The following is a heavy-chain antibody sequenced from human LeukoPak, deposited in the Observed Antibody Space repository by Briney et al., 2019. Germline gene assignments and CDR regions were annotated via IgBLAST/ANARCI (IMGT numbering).Heavy chain of an antibody. D-gene: IGHD3-16*01. Sequence: GESLKISCKDSGYRFTSYWIGWVRQMPGKGLEWMGIIYPGDSDTRYSPSFQGQVTISADKSISTAYLQWSSLMASDTAMYYCATLDPGDGHWYFDLWGRGTLVTVSS. V-gene: IGHV5-51*01. CDR1: GYRFTSYW. CDR2: IYPGDSDT. J-gene: IGHJ2*01. CDR3: ATLDPGDGHWYFDL.